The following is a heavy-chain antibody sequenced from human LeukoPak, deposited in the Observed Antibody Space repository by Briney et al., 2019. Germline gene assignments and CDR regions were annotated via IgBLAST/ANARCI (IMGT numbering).Heavy chain of an antibody. V-gene: IGHV4-61*08. Sequence: SETLSLTCTVSSGSINTGDYYWNWVRQPPGKGLEWIGYIYYSGSTNYNPSLESRVTMSLDTSRSQVSLRLSSVTAADTALYYCASSLKPPAAGPYWGQGTLVTVSS. D-gene: IGHD6-13*01. CDR2: IYYSGST. CDR1: SGSINTGDYY. J-gene: IGHJ4*02. CDR3: ASSLKPPAAGPY.